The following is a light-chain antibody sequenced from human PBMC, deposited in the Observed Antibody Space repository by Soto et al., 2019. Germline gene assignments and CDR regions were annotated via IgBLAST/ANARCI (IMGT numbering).Light chain of an antibody. Sequence: EIVMTQSPATLSVSPGDRATLSCRASQSIRSNLAWYQQKPGQSPRLLIYGASTRATGIPARFGGSGSGTEFTLTISSLQSEDFAVYYCQQYNNWPPWTFGQGTKVEIK. CDR1: QSIRSN. CDR3: QQYNNWPPWT. CDR2: GAS. J-gene: IGKJ1*01. V-gene: IGKV3-15*01.